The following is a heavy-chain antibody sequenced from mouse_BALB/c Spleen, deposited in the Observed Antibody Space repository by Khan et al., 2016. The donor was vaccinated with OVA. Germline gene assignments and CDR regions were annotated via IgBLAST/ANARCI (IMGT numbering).Heavy chain of an antibody. V-gene: IGHV9-3-1*01. CDR1: GYTFTNFG. CDR3: ARTPCFCYTIAY. CDR2: INTYTGEP. J-gene: IGHJ4*01. Sequence: QVQLKESGPELKKPGATVKISCKASGYTFTNFGMNWVKQAPGEGLEWMGCINTYTGEPTYADDFKGRFAFSLDTSSSTAYLQINNLTTEDTATDFCARTPCFCYTIAYWGQGTTLTVSS.